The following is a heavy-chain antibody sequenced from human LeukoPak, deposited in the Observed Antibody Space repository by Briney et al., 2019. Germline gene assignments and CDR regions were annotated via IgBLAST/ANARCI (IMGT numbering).Heavy chain of an antibody. CDR1: GFTFSSYG. D-gene: IGHD3-10*01. CDR3: VKHSGSYFIHHIDS. J-gene: IGHJ4*02. V-gene: IGHV3-23*01. Sequence: GGSLTLSCAASGFTFSSYGMSWVRQAPGKGLEWVSTISGSGYNTYYADSVKGRFSISRDNSANTLFLQMNRLGAEDTAVYYCVKHSGSYFIHHIDSWGQGSVVPVSS. CDR2: ISGSGYNT.